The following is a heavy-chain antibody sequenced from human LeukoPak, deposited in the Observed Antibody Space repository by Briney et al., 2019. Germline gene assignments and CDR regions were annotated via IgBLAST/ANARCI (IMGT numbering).Heavy chain of an antibody. Sequence: SETLSLTCAVSGGSISSSNWWSWVRHPPGKGLEWIGEIYHSGSTNYNPSLKSRVTISVDKSKNQFSLKLSSVTAADTAVYYCARAGPGDSTYGDYWGQGTLVTVSS. CDR1: GGSISSSNW. V-gene: IGHV4-4*02. D-gene: IGHD2/OR15-2a*01. J-gene: IGHJ4*02. CDR3: ARAGPGDSTYGDY. CDR2: IYHSGST.